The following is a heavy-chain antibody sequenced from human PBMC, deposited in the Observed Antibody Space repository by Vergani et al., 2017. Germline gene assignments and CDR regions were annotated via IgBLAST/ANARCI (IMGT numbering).Heavy chain of an antibody. V-gene: IGHV4-59*01. J-gene: IGHJ4*02. CDR2: IYYSGST. Sequence: QVQLQESGPGLVKPSETLSLTCTVSGGSISSYYWSWIRQPPGKGLEWIWYIYYSGSTNSNPSLKRRVTITVDTSKNQFSLKLSSVTAADTAVYYCARDKRTYYYDSSGLSLWGQGTLVTVSS. CDR3: ARDKRTYYYDSSGLSL. CDR1: GGSISSYY. D-gene: IGHD3-22*01.